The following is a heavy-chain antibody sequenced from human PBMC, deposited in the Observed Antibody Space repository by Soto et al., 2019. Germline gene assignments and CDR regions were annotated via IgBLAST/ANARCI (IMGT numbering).Heavy chain of an antibody. CDR1: GFTFSSYS. CDR2: ISSSSSYI. Sequence: EVQLVESGGGLVKPGGSPRLSCAASGFTFSSYSMNWVRQAPGKGLEWVSSISSSSSYIYYADSVKGRFTISRDNAKTSLYLQMNSLRAEDTAVYYCARARIGGSCYNGCGAFDIWGQGTMVTVSS. D-gene: IGHD2-15*01. V-gene: IGHV3-21*01. J-gene: IGHJ3*02. CDR3: ARARIGGSCYNGCGAFDI.